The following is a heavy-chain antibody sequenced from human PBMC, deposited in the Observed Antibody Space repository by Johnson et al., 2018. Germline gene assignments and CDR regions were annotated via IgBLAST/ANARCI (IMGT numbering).Heavy chain of an antibody. D-gene: IGHD4-17*01. CDR2: ISYDGSNE. Sequence: QVQLVESGGGVVQPGRSLRLSCAASGFTFSSYGMHWVRQAPGKGLEWVAVISYDGSNEYYADAVKGRFTISRDNSKNTLYLQMNSRRAEDTAVYYCARDLRDYGNGMDVWGQGTTVTVSS. V-gene: IGHV3-30*03. J-gene: IGHJ6*02. CDR1: GFTFSSYG. CDR3: ARDLRDYGNGMDV.